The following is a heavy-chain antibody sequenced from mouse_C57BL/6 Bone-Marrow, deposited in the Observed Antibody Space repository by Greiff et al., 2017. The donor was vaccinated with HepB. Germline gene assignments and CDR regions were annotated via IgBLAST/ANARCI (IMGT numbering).Heavy chain of an antibody. CDR3: ARCYSNYVGFAY. D-gene: IGHD2-5*01. J-gene: IGHJ3*01. Sequence: VQGVESGAELARPGASVKMSCKASGYTFTSYTMHWVKQRPGQGLEWIGYINPSSGYTKYNQKFKDKATLTADKSSSTAYMQLSSLTSEDSAVYYCARCYSNYVGFAYWGQGTLVTVSA. V-gene: IGHV1-4*01. CDR2: INPSSGYT. CDR1: GYTFTSYT.